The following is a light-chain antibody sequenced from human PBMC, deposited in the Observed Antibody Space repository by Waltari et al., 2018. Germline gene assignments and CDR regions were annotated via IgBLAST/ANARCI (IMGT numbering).Light chain of an antibody. CDR3: LHYVNFPYA. J-gene: IGKJ2*01. Sequence: ETTLTQSPAFMSATQGDKLNIPCKASQDIEDDMNWYQQKPGQAAMFIIQEVITLVPGISPRFSGSGYGTEFTLTINNIESEDAAYYFCLHYVNFPYAFGLGAKLEIK. V-gene: IGKV5-2*01. CDR1: QDIEDD. CDR2: EVI.